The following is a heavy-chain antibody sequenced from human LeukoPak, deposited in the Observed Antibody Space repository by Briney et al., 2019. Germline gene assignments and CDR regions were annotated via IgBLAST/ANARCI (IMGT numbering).Heavy chain of an antibody. Sequence: ASVKVSCKASGHTFTGYYMHWVRLAPGQGLEWMGWINPNSGGTNYAQKFQGRVTMTRDTSITTAYMELSRLTSDDTAMYYCARDITPDTTVTTNDWGQGTLVTVSS. V-gene: IGHV1-2*02. J-gene: IGHJ4*02. D-gene: IGHD4-17*01. CDR1: GHTFTGYY. CDR2: INPNSGGT. CDR3: ARDITPDTTVTTND.